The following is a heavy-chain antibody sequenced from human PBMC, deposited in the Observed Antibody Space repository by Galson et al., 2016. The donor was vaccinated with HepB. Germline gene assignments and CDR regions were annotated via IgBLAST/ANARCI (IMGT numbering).Heavy chain of an antibody. J-gene: IGHJ4*02. D-gene: IGHD3-22*01. CDR2: IYYSGST. CDR1: GGSVGSGGYY. V-gene: IGHV4-31*03. Sequence: TLSLTCTVSGGSVGSGGYYWNWIRQNPGKGLEWIGYIYYSGSTHYNPSLKSRVTMSVDTSKNQFSLNLTSVTAADTAVYYCARADGDYYDSRGYPLDYWGQGTLATVSS. CDR3: ARADGDYYDSRGYPLDY.